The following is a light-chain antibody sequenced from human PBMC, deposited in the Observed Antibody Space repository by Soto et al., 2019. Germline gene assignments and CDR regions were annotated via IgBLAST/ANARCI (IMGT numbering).Light chain of an antibody. Sequence: QSALTQPPSASGYPGQSVTISCTGTSSDVGGYNYVSWYQQHPGKAPKLMIYEVSKRPSGVPDRFSGSKSGNTASLTVSGLQAEDEADYYCSSYAGSNLYVFGTGTKLTVL. CDR2: EVS. CDR1: SSDVGGYNY. V-gene: IGLV2-8*01. J-gene: IGLJ1*01. CDR3: SSYAGSNLYV.